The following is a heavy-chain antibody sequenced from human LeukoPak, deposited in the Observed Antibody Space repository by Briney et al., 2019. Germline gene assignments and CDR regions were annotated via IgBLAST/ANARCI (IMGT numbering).Heavy chain of an antibody. V-gene: IGHV1-2*02. CDR1: GYTFTGYY. D-gene: IGHD1-1*01. Sequence: ASVKVSCKASGYTFTGYYMHWVRQAPGQGLEWMGWINPNSGGTNYAQKFQGRVTMTRDTSISTAYMELSRLRSDDTAVYYCARPQLERRPQDAFDIWGQGTMVTVSS. J-gene: IGHJ3*02. CDR3: ARPQLERRPQDAFDI. CDR2: INPNSGGT.